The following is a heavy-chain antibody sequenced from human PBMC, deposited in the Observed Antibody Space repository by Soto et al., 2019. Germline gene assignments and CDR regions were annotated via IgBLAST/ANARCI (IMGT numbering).Heavy chain of an antibody. CDR3: GKVLVGATGHTDSDS. CDR2: IDYNGVT. Sequence: PSETLSLTCTVSGGSIYRSGYYWGWIRQPPGRGLEWIGNIDYNGVTYSNPSLKSRATISRDTSKNQFSLKLTSVTAADTALYYCGKVLVGATGHTDSDSWGPGTLVTV. D-gene: IGHD2-15*01. CDR1: GGSIYRSGYY. J-gene: IGHJ4*02. V-gene: IGHV4-39*01.